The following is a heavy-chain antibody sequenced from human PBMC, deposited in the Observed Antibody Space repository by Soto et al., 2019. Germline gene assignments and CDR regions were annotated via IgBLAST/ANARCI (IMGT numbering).Heavy chain of an antibody. V-gene: IGHV3-23*01. CDR1: GFSISSNA. Sequence: GGSLRLSCVASGFSISSNAMYWVRQAPGKGLEWVAGIDDRRDTTHYADSVKGRFTISRDTSKNTLYLQLNTLRADDTAVYYCAKDKPGTTSFDYWGQGTLVTDSS. CDR2: IDDRRDTT. D-gene: IGHD1-1*01. J-gene: IGHJ4*02. CDR3: AKDKPGTTSFDY.